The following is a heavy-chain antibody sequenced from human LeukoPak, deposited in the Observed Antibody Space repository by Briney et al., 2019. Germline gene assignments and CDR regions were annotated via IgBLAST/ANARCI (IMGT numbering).Heavy chain of an antibody. Sequence: SETLSLTCTVSGGSISSGGYYWSWIRQPPGKGLEWIGYIYHSGSTYYNPSLKSRATISVDKSKNQFSLKLSSVTAADTAVYYCARRVGILTGYHDYWGQGTLVTVSS. D-gene: IGHD3-9*01. CDR1: GGSISSGGYY. CDR2: IYHSGST. J-gene: IGHJ4*02. V-gene: IGHV4-30-2*01. CDR3: ARRVGILTGYHDY.